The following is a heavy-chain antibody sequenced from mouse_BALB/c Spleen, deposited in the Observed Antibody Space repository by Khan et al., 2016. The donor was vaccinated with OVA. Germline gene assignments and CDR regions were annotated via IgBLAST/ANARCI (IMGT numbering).Heavy chain of an antibody. Sequence: EVELVESGGDLVKPGGSLKLSCAASGFTFSNYAMSWVRQTPEKRLEWVASISIGGTTYYPDSVKGRFTISRDNARNILYLQMNSLRSEDTAMFYCARDYWFTYWGQGTLVTVSA. V-gene: IGHV5-6-5*01. D-gene: IGHD1-1*02. CDR3: ARDYWFTY. CDR2: ISIGGTT. CDR1: GFTFSNYA. J-gene: IGHJ3*01.